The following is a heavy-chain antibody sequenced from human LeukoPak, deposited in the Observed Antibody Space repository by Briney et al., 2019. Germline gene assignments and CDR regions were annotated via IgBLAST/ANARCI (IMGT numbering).Heavy chain of an antibody. Sequence: GGALRLSCVASGFTFSTYGMSWVRQAPGKGVEWVAVISHYGGNKFYADSVKGRFTISKYNSNNLVYLHMDALRAEDRGEYYCVKDFKRRLGSTRRVFDIWGQGAMV. CDR1: GFTFSTYG. CDR2: ISHYGGNK. J-gene: IGHJ3*02. D-gene: IGHD4-17*01. CDR3: VKDFKRRLGSTRRVFDI. V-gene: IGHV3-30*18.